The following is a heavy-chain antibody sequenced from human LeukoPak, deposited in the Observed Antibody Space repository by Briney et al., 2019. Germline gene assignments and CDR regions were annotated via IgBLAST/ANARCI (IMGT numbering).Heavy chain of an antibody. D-gene: IGHD3-9*01. CDR1: GGSISSSNDF. CDR2: INNRGIT. CDR3: ARGAYYDILTGYYIPSSFDY. Sequence: SETLSLTCDVSGGSISSSNDFWGWIRQPPGKGLEWIGSINNRGITQYNPSLQSRVTMSVDTSKNQFSLKLSSVTAADTAVYYCARGAYYDILTGYYIPSSFDYWGQGTLVTVSS. J-gene: IGHJ4*02. V-gene: IGHV4-39*07.